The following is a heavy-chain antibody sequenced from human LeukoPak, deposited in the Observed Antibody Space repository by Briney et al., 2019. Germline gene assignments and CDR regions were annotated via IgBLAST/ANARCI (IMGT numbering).Heavy chain of an antibody. J-gene: IGHJ4*02. CDR2: IYYSGST. CDR3: ARQVVAVAGTGYFDY. CDR1: GGSIRSSSYY. D-gene: IGHD6-19*01. Sequence: PSETLSLTCTVSGGSIRSSSYYWGRIRQPPGKGLEWIGSIYYSGSTYYNASLKSRGTISVDTSKNQFSLKLNYVTAADTAVYFCARQVVAVAGTGYFDYWGQGTLVTVSS. V-gene: IGHV4-39*01.